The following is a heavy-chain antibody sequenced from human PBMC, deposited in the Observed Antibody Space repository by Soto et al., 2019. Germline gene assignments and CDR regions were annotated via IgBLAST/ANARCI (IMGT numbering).Heavy chain of an antibody. CDR3: ARIQINTAYFDY. D-gene: IGHD2-21*02. CDR2: IKQDGSEK. CDR1: GFTFSSYW. Sequence: GGSLRLSCAASGFTFSSYWMSWVLQAPGKGLEWVANIKQDGSEKYYVDSVRGRFAISRDNAKNSLYLQMNSLRAEDTAVYYCARIQINTAYFDYWGLGTLVTVSS. J-gene: IGHJ4*02. V-gene: IGHV3-7*01.